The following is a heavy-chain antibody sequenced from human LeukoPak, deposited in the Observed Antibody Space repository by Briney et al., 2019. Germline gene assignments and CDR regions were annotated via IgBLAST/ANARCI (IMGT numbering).Heavy chain of an antibody. J-gene: IGHJ4*02. CDR1: GFTFSSYA. CDR2: ISYDGSNK. CDR3: ARESCLAH. V-gene: IGHV3-30*04. Sequence: GGSLRLSCAASGFTFSSYAMHWVRQAPGKGLEWVAVISYDGSNKYYADSVKGRFTISRDNSKNTLYLQMNSLRAEDTAVYYCARESCLAHWGQGTLVTVSS. D-gene: IGHD3-16*01.